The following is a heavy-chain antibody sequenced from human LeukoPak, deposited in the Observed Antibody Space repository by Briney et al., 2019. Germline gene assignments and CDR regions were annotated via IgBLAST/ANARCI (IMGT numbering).Heavy chain of an antibody. CDR1: GFTFNNYW. J-gene: IGHJ3*02. V-gene: IGHV3-7*01. Sequence: GGSLRLSCAASGFTFNNYWMSWVRQAPGKGLEWVANIKQDGSEKYYVDSVKGRFTISRDNAKNSLYLQMNSLRAEDTAVYYCARVGVWGDAFDIWGQGTMVTVSS. CDR3: ARVGVWGDAFDI. D-gene: IGHD5/OR15-5a*01. CDR2: IKQDGSEK.